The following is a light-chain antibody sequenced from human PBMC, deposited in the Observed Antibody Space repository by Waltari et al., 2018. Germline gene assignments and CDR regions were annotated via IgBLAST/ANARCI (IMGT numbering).Light chain of an antibody. CDR2: AAS. V-gene: IGKV1-12*01. J-gene: IGKJ1*01. Sequence: EIHMTQSPSSVSASVGDRVSISCRASQDISTSLAWYQQKSGKAPSLLIYAASTLQSGVASRFSGGGTGTDFTLTINTLHPEDFATYFCQQGDTSPPTFGPGTKVEFK. CDR1: QDISTS. CDR3: QQGDTSPPT.